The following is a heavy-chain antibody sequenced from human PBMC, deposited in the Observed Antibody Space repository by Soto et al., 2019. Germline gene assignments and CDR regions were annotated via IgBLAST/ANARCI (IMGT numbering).Heavy chain of an antibody. J-gene: IGHJ6*02. D-gene: IGHD2-21*02. V-gene: IGHV4-31*03. CDR3: ARVCGGDCHYGMDV. CDR1: GGSISSGGYY. Sequence: QVQLQESGPGLVKPSQTLSLTCTVSGGSISSGGYYWTWIRQHPGKGLEWIGYIYYSGSTYYNPSLKRRVTMSVDTSKIQFSLKLSSVTAADTAVYYCARVCGGDCHYGMDVWGQGPTVTVSS. CDR2: IYYSGST.